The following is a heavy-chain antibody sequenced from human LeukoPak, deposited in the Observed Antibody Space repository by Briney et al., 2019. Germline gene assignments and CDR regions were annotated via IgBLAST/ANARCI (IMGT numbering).Heavy chain of an antibody. CDR3: AKGEQWLVLYFQH. CDR2: MSGSGGGT. Sequence: PGGSLRLSCAASGFTFSSYAMSWVRHAPGKGLEWVAAMSGSGGGTDYADSVKGRFTIFRDNSKNTLYLQMNSLRAEDTAVYYCAKGEQWLVLYFQHWGQGTLVTVSS. V-gene: IGHV3-23*01. D-gene: IGHD6-19*01. J-gene: IGHJ1*01. CDR1: GFTFSSYA.